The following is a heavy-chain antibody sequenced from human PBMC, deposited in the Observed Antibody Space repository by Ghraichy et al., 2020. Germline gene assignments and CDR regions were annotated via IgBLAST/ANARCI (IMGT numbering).Heavy chain of an antibody. Sequence: GESLNISCAASGFTFSSYAMSWVRQAPGKGLEWVSAISGSGGSTYYADSVKGRFTISRDNSKNTLYLQMNSLRAEDTAVYYCAKDGRNDDYSNYLVGYYYGMDVWGQGTTVTVSS. CDR1: GFTFSSYA. V-gene: IGHV3-23*01. J-gene: IGHJ6*02. CDR2: ISGSGGST. D-gene: IGHD4-11*01. CDR3: AKDGRNDDYSNYLVGYYYGMDV.